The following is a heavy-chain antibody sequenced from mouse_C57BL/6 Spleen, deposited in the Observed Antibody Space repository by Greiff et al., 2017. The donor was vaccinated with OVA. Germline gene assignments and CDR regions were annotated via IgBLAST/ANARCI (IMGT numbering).Heavy chain of an antibody. Sequence: DVKLVESGGGLVKPGGSLKLSCAASGFTFSDYGMHWVRQAPEKGLEWVAYISSGSSTIYYADTVKGRFTISRDNAKNTLFLQMTSLRSEDTAMYYCARDYSNLMDYWGQGTSVTVSS. CDR1: GFTFSDYG. CDR2: ISSGSSTI. J-gene: IGHJ4*01. D-gene: IGHD2-5*01. CDR3: ARDYSNLMDY. V-gene: IGHV5-17*01.